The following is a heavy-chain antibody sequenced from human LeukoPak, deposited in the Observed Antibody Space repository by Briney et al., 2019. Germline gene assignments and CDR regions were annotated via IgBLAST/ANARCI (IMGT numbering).Heavy chain of an antibody. V-gene: IGHV3-33*06. D-gene: IGHD3-9*01. CDR1: GFTFSSYG. CDR2: IWYDGSNK. Sequence: PGRSLRLSCAASGFTFSSYGMHWVRQAPGKGLEWVAVIWYDGSNKYYADSVKGRFTISRDNSKNTLYLQMNSLRAEDTAVYYCAKFLTGYYQYFQHWGQGTLVTVSS. J-gene: IGHJ1*01. CDR3: AKFLTGYYQYFQH.